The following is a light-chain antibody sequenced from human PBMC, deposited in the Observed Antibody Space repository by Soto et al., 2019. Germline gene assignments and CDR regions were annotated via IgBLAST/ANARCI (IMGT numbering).Light chain of an antibody. CDR1: SSNIGAGYD. CDR3: QSYDSSLLVV. CDR2: GNT. J-gene: IGLJ3*02. V-gene: IGLV1-40*01. Sequence: QSVLTQPPSVSGAPGQRVTISCTGNSSNIGAGYDVHWYQQLPGTGPKLLIFGNTNRPSGVPDRFSGSKSGTSASLAITGLQAEDEADYHCQSYDSSLLVVFCGGTKLTVL.